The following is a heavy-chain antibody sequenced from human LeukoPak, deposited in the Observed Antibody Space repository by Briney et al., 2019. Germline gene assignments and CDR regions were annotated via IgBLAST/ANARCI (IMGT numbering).Heavy chain of an antibody. D-gene: IGHD6-6*01. Sequence: PGGSLRLSCAASGFTFNSYAMSWVRQAPWERLQWVSGISDSGGNTYYADSVRGRFTISRDNSKNTLYLQMNSLRADDTAVYYCARHRSSWLIDYWGQGTLVTVSS. CDR2: ISDSGGNT. V-gene: IGHV3-23*01. CDR3: ARHRSSWLIDY. CDR1: GFTFNSYA. J-gene: IGHJ4*02.